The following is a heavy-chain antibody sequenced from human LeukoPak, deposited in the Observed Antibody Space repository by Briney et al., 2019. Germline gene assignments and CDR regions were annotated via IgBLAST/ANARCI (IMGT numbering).Heavy chain of an antibody. CDR2: ITSSSSTI. Sequence: GGSLRLSCAASGFTFSSYSMNWVRQAPGKGLEWVSFITSSSSTIYYADSVKGRFTTSRDNAKNSLYLQMNSLRAEDTAVYYCARDQSGSYSFDYWGQGTLVTVSS. CDR3: ARDQSGSYSFDY. D-gene: IGHD1-26*01. J-gene: IGHJ4*02. CDR1: GFTFSSYS. V-gene: IGHV3-48*01.